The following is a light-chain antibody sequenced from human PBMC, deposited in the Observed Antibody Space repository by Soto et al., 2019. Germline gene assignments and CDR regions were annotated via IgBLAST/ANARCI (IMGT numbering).Light chain of an antibody. Sequence: DIQMTQSPSSLSASVGDRVTITCRASQGISNYLAWYQQKPGKVPKLLIYDASTLQSGVPSRFSGSGSETDYTLTISSLQPEDVATYYCQKYNSAPWTFGQGTKVEIK. V-gene: IGKV1-27*01. CDR2: DAS. CDR1: QGISNY. CDR3: QKYNSAPWT. J-gene: IGKJ1*01.